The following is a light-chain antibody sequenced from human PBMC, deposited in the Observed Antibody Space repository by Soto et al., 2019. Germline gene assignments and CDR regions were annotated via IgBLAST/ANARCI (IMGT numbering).Light chain of an antibody. Sequence: EIQMTQSPSSLSASVGDRVTITCRASQGISNYLAWYQQKPGKVPKLLIYGASTLQSGVPSRLSGSGSGTDFTLIINSLQPEDVATYYCQKYDSAPWTFGQGTKVDNK. V-gene: IGKV1-27*01. CDR3: QKYDSAPWT. CDR1: QGISNY. CDR2: GAS. J-gene: IGKJ1*01.